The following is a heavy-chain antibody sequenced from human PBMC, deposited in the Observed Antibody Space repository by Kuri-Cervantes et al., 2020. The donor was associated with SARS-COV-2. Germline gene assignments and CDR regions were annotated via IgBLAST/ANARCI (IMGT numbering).Heavy chain of an antibody. Sequence: ASVQVPCKAAGGTFSSYAISWVRQAPGQGLEWMGGIIPIFGTANYAQKFQGRVTITAVESTSTAYMELSSLRSEDTAVYYCAREGGYFSGGSCYGYWGQGTLVTVSS. CDR3: AREGGYFSGGSCYGY. V-gene: IGHV1-69*13. D-gene: IGHD2-15*01. CDR1: GGTFSSYA. J-gene: IGHJ4*02. CDR2: IIPIFGTA.